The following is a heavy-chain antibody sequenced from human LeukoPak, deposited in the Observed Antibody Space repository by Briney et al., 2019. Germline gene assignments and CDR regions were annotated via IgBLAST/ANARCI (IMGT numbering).Heavy chain of an antibody. V-gene: IGHV4-34*01. J-gene: IGHJ4*02. CDR2: INHSGRT. CDR3: ARRPRNSGSDDGPPGLDY. D-gene: IGHD1-26*01. Sequence: SETLSLTCAVYGGSFSGYYWSWIRQPPGKGLEWIGEINHSGRTTYNSSLKSRVTISVYTSKNQFSLKLSSVTAADTAAYYCARRPRNSGSDDGPPGLDYWGQGTLVTVSS. CDR1: GGSFSGYY.